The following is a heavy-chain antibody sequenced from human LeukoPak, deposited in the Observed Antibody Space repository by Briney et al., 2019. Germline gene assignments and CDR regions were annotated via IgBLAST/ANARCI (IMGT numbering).Heavy chain of an antibody. CDR2: ISGSGGST. D-gene: IGHD5-18*01. J-gene: IGHJ4*02. Sequence: PGGSLRLSCAASGFTFSRYAMSWVRQAPGKGLEWVSAISGSGGSTNYADSVKGRFTISRDNSKNTLYLQMNSLRAEDTAVYYCAKGLRGYSYGHGGYYFDYWGQGTLVTVSS. CDR1: GFTFSRYA. CDR3: AKGLRGYSYGHGGYYFDY. V-gene: IGHV3-23*01.